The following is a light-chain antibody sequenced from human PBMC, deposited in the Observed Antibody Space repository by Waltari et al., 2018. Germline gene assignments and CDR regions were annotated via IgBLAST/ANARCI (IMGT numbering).Light chain of an antibody. CDR1: SSDVGAYHL. V-gene: IGLV2-8*01. J-gene: IGLJ1*01. CDR3: CSFAGSLYV. Sequence: QSALTQPPSASGSPGQSVTIPCTGSSSDVGAYHLVSWYHQRPGRAPKLMIYEVSKRPSGVPDRFSGSKSGNTASLTVSGLQAEDEGDYYCCSFAGSLYVFGTATKVTVL. CDR2: EVS.